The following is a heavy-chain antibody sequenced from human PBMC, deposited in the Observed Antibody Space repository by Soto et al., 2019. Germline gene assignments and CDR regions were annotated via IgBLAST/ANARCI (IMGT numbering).Heavy chain of an antibody. V-gene: IGHV1-2*04. J-gene: IGHJ4*02. D-gene: IGHD6-6*01. CDR2: INPNSGGT. Sequence: GASVKVSCKASGYTFTGYYMHWVRQAPGQGLEWMGWINPNSGGTNYAQKFQGWVTMTRDTSISTAYMELSRLRPDDTAVYYCARGAYSSSCPDYWGQGTLVTVSS. CDR1: GYTFTGYY. CDR3: ARGAYSSSCPDY.